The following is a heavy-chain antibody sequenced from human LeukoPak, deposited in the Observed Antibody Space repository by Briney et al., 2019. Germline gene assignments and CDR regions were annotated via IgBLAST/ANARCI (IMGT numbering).Heavy chain of an antibody. CDR3: ARVRGATGLYYFDY. CDR2: IYYSGST. D-gene: IGHD1-26*01. CDR1: GGSISSGGYY. Sequence: SQTLSLTCTVSGGSISSGGYYWSWIRQHPGKGLEWIGYIYYSGSTYYNPSLKSRVTISVDTSKNQFSLKLSSVTAADTAVYYCARVRGATGLYYFDYWGQGTLVTVSS. J-gene: IGHJ4*02. V-gene: IGHV4-31*03.